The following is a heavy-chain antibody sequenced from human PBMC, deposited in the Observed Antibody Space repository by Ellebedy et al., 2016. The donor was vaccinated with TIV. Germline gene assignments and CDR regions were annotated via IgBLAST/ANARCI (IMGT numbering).Heavy chain of an antibody. CDR3: ARLTRTIFGVVQTIDY. CDR2: INHSGST. V-gene: IGHV4-34*01. Sequence: MPSETLSLTCAVYGASFSGYYWSWIRQPPGKGLEWIGEINHSGSTNYNPSLKSRVTISVDTSKNQFSLKLSSVTAADTAVYYCARLTRTIFGVVQTIDYWGQGTLVTVSS. D-gene: IGHD3-3*01. J-gene: IGHJ4*02. CDR1: GASFSGYY.